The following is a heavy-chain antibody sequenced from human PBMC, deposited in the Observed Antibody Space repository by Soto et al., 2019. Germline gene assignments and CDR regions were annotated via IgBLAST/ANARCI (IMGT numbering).Heavy chain of an antibody. Sequence: QVQLVESGGGVVQPGRSLRLSCAASGFTFSSYGMHWVRQAPGKGLEWVAVIWHDGGNKFYAESVKGRFTISRDNYKNTLYQKMTRRSAEDTTMYYGARDGEVNTGCGKDYGGQGTYVTVAS. CDR3: ARDGEVNTGCGKDY. CDR1: GFTFSSYG. D-gene: IGHD2-15*01. V-gene: IGHV3-33*01. CDR2: IWHDGGNK. J-gene: IGHJ4*02.